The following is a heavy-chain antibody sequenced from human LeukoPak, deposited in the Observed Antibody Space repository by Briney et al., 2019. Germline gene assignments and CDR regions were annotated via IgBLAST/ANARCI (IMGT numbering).Heavy chain of an antibody. Sequence: PGGSLRLSCAASGFTFSSYWMHWVRQAPGKGLVGVSRINDDGRSTSYADSVKGRFTISRDNAKSTVYLQMNSLRAEDTAVYFCARDRYYIFDYWGQGAPVTVSS. V-gene: IGHV3-74*01. CDR3: ARDRYYIFDY. D-gene: IGHD3-10*01. J-gene: IGHJ4*02. CDR1: GFTFSSYW. CDR2: INDDGRST.